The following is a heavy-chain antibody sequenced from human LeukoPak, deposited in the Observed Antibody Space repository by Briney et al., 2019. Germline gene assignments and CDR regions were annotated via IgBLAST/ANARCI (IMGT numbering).Heavy chain of an antibody. CDR2: ISSSSSYI. CDR3: ARDLYYDILTGYFDY. Sequence: GGSLRLSCAASGFTLSSYSMNWVRQAPGKGLEWVSSISSSSSYIYYADSVKGRFTISRDNAKNSLYLQMNSLRAEDTAVYYCARDLYYDILTGYFDYWGQGTLVTVSS. J-gene: IGHJ4*02. CDR1: GFTLSSYS. D-gene: IGHD3-9*01. V-gene: IGHV3-21*01.